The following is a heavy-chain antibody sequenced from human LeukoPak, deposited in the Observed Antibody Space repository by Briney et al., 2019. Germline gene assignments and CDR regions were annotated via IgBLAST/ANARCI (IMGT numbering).Heavy chain of an antibody. V-gene: IGHV4-38-2*02. Sequence: SETLSLTCTVSAYSINSGYYWGWIRQPPVKGLEWIGSIYHSGNTYYNPSLKSRVTISVDTSKNQFSLKLSSVTAADTAVYYCARGGPMSHVRDYYMDVWGKGTTVTVSS. J-gene: IGHJ6*03. CDR2: IYHSGNT. CDR1: AYSINSGYY. CDR3: ARGGPMSHVRDYYMDV. D-gene: IGHD3-10*02.